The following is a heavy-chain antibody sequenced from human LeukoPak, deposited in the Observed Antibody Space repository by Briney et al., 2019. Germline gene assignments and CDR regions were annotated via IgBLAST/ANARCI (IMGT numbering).Heavy chain of an antibody. D-gene: IGHD3-22*01. Sequence: SETLSLTCTVSGGSISSYYWSWIRQPPGKGLEWIGYIYYSGSTNYNPSLKSRVTISVDTSKNQFSLKLSSVTAADTAVYYCARHVGYYYDLFDYWGQGTLVTVSS. CDR1: GGSISSYY. CDR2: IYYSGST. CDR3: ARHVGYYYDLFDY. V-gene: IGHV4-59*08. J-gene: IGHJ4*02.